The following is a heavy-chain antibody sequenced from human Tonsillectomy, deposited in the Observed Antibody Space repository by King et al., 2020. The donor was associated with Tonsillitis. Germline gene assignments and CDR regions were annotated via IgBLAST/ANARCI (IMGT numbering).Heavy chain of an antibody. Sequence: VQLVESGGGLVQPGGSLRLSCAASGFTVSSYYMNWVRQAPGKGLEWVSIIYSGGSTYYADSVKGRFTISRDNSKNTLYLQMNSLRAEDTAVYYCARGGKNDAFDIWGQGTMVTVPS. CDR1: GFTVSSYY. J-gene: IGHJ3*02. CDR3: ARGGKNDAFDI. V-gene: IGHV3-66*01. CDR2: IYSGGST. D-gene: IGHD3-16*01.